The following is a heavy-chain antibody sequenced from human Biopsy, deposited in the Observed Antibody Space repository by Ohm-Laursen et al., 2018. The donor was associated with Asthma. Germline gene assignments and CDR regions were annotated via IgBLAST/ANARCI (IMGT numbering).Heavy chain of an antibody. Sequence: SQTLSLTCSVSGYSISNGGYYWTWVRQRPGKGLEWIGNIYHRGNTKYNPSLKSRLSFSVDTSKNQFSLKLSSVTAADTAIYFCARDYYDFWYRSVYTYFGMDVWGRGTTVVVSS. J-gene: IGHJ6*02. CDR3: ARDYYDFWYRSVYTYFGMDV. CDR2: IYHRGNT. CDR1: GYSISNGGYY. D-gene: IGHD3-3*01. V-gene: IGHV4-31*03.